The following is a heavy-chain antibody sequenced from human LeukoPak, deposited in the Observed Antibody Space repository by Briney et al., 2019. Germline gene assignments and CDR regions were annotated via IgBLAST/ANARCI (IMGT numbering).Heavy chain of an antibody. CDR1: GGTSNSHA. CDR2: IIPNFGTT. D-gene: IGHD3-22*01. J-gene: IGHJ4*02. CDR3: ATTNDGGGYQWGDFFDF. Sequence: SVKVSCKASGGTSNSHAISWVRQAPGQGLEWMGRIIPNFGTTNRAQNFQDRVTLTADKSTNTAYMELTSLTSDDTAVYYCATTNDGGGYQWGDFFDFWGQGTLVTVSS. V-gene: IGHV1-69*06.